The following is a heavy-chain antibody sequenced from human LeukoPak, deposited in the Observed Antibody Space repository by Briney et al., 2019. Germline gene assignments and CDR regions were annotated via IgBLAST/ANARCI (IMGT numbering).Heavy chain of an antibody. CDR3: ARHDGRGGATMGAFDS. J-gene: IGHJ5*01. CDR1: AASFISSSHH. D-gene: IGHD5-12*01. Sequence: SETLPLTCTVSAASFISSSHHWGWIRQSPGKGLEWIGTVYYGRTTYYNPSLDGRVTISLDTSANHFSLQLNSVTAADTAVYYCARHDGRGGATMGAFDSWGQGSLVTVSS. CDR2: VYYGRTT. V-gene: IGHV4-39*01.